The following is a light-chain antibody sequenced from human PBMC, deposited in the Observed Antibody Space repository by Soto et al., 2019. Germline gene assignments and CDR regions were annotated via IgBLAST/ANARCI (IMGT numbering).Light chain of an antibody. CDR3: SSYTSFDTVI. CDR2: EVT. V-gene: IGLV2-18*02. CDR1: SSDIGSYTR. Sequence: QSALTQPPSVSGSPGLSVTISCTGSSSDIGSYTRVSWYQQPPASAPKLLIYEVTHRASGAPDRFSGSASGNTASLTISGVQAEDEADYYCSSYTSFDTVIFGGGTKLTVL. J-gene: IGLJ2*01.